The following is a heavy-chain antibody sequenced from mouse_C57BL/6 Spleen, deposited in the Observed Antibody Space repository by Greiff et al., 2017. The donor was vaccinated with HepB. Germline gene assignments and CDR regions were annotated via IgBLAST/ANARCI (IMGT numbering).Heavy chain of an antibody. D-gene: IGHD1-1*01. J-gene: IGHJ2*01. CDR1: GYTFTSYW. CDR3: AREEDLLLRSFDY. Sequence: QVQLQQPGAELVKPGASVKMSCKASGYTFTSYWITWVKQRPGQGLEWIGDIYPGSGSTNYNEKFKSKATLTVDTSSSPAYMQLSSLTSEDSAVYYCAREEDLLLRSFDYWGQGTTLTVSS. V-gene: IGHV1-55*01. CDR2: IYPGSGST.